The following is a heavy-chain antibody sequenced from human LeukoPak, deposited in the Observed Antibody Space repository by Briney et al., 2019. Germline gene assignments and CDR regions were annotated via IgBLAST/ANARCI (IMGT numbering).Heavy chain of an antibody. CDR3: AREGYSSGWNDY. CDR1: GGSISSHY. V-gene: IGHV4-59*11. J-gene: IGHJ4*02. Sequence: SETLSLTCSVFGGSISSHYWGWIRQPPGKGPEWIGYIYYSGTTNYNPSLNSRVTISVDMSKNQFSLKLRSVTAADTAVYYCAREGYSSGWNDYWGQGTLVTVSS. D-gene: IGHD6-19*01. CDR2: IYYSGTT.